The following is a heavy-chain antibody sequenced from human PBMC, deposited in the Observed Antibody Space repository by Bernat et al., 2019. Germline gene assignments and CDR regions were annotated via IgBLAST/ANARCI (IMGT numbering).Heavy chain of an antibody. CDR3: AKDGDGERITMVRGVPKFGGLFDY. CDR2: ISYDGSNK. Sequence: QVQLVESGGGVVQPGRSLRLSCAASGFTFSSYGMHWVRQAPGKGLEWVAVISYDGSNKYYADSVKGRFTISRDNSKNTLYLQMNSLRAEDTAVYYCAKDGDGERITMVRGVPKFGGLFDYWGQGTLVTVSS. D-gene: IGHD3-10*01. CDR1: GFTFSSYG. J-gene: IGHJ4*02. V-gene: IGHV3-30*18.